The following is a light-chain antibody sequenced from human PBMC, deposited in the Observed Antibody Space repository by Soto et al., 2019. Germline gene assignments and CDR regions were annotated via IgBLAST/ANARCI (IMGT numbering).Light chain of an antibody. V-gene: IGKV1-17*01. CDR2: AAS. CDR1: QGIGNN. Sequence: DLQMTQSPSSLSASVGDRVTITCRASQGIGNNLGWYQQKPGRAPKRLIYAASSLQSGVPSRFSGSGSGTEFTLTISSLQPEDFATYYCLQHYVYSWTFGHGTKVDIK. J-gene: IGKJ1*01. CDR3: LQHYVYSWT.